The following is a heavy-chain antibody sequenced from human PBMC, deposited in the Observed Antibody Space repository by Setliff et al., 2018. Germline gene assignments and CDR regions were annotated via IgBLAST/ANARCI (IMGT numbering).Heavy chain of an antibody. J-gene: IGHJ4*02. CDR3: ARRPRAVYGSGRRNWFLDY. CDR1: GYTFSSYA. Sequence: ASVKASCKASGYTFSSYAISWVRQAPGQGLEWLGWISVYSGNTDYAQNFQGRVTMTADTSTSTAYMELRSLTSDDTAVYYCARRPRAVYGSGRRNWFLDYWGQGTLVTVSS. V-gene: IGHV1-18*01. D-gene: IGHD3-10*01. CDR2: ISVYSGNT.